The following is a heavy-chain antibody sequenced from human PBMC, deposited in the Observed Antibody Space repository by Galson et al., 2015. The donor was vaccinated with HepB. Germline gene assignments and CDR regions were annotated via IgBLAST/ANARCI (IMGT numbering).Heavy chain of an antibody. Sequence: SPRLSCAASGFTFSSYAIHWVRQPPGKGLEWVSALSYDGTHKYYADSVKGRFTIYRDNSKNTLYLQMNSLRPEDTAVYYCARDVTPGVLRNFGSMDVWGEGTTVTVFS. J-gene: IGHJ6*04. CDR3: ARDVTPGVLRNFGSMDV. CDR2: LSYDGTHK. CDR1: GFTFSSYA. D-gene: IGHD3-9*01. V-gene: IGHV3-30-3*01.